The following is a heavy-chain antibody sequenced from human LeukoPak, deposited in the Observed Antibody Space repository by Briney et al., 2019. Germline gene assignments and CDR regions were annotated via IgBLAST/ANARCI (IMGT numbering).Heavy chain of an antibody. CDR2: MNPNSGNT. D-gene: IGHD4-17*01. J-gene: IGHJ4*02. Sequence: EWMGWMNPNSGNTGYAQKFQGRVTMTRNTSISTAYMELSSLRSEDTAVYYCARIHGEDRDYWGQGTLVTVSS. V-gene: IGHV1-8*01. CDR3: ARIHGEDRDY.